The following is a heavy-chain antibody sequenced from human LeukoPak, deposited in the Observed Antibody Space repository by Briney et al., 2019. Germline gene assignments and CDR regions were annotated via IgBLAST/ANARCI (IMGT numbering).Heavy chain of an antibody. V-gene: IGHV4-59*01. D-gene: IGHD1-26*01. J-gene: IGHJ1*01. CDR2: IYYSGDT. CDR1: GRSISSYY. CDR3: ARVEGMFGSYLFHH. Sequence: SETLSLTCSVSGRSISSYYWNWIRQPPGRGLEWIGYIYYSGDTNYNPSLTSLVTISVDTSKNQFSLKLSSVTAADTAVYYCARVEGMFGSYLFHHWGQGTLVTVSS.